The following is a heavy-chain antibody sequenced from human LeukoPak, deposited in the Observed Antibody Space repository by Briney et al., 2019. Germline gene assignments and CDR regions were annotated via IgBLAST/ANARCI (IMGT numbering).Heavy chain of an antibody. Sequence: SQTLSLTCTVSGGSISSGGYYWSWIRQHPGKGLEWIGYIYYSGSTYYNPSLKSRVTISVDTSKNQFSLKLSSVTAADTAVYYCATRGYCGSTSCSSPLGFDPWGQGTLVTVSS. J-gene: IGHJ5*02. V-gene: IGHV4-31*03. D-gene: IGHD2-2*03. CDR3: ATRGYCGSTSCSSPLGFDP. CDR2: IYYSGST. CDR1: GGSISSGGYY.